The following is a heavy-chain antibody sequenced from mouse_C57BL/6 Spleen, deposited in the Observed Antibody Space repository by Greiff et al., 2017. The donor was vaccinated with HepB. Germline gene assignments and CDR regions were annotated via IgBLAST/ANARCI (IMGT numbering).Heavy chain of an antibody. V-gene: IGHV1-55*01. Sequence: QVQLQQPGAELVKPGASVKMSCKASGYTFTSYWITWVKQRPGQGLEWIGDIYPGSGSTNYNEKFKSKATLTVDTSSSTAYMQLSSLTSEDSAVYYCAREDYYGSSSNYFDYWGQGTTLTVSS. CDR2: IYPGSGST. J-gene: IGHJ2*01. CDR3: AREDYYGSSSNYFDY. CDR1: GYTFTSYW. D-gene: IGHD1-1*01.